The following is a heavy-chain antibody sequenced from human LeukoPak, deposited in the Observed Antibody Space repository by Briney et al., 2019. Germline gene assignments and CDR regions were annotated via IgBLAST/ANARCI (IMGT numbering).Heavy chain of an antibody. CDR2: INSDGSST. CDR1: GFTFGSYW. D-gene: IGHD3-22*01. CDR3: AREVVAYYDSSGYYDY. V-gene: IGHV3-74*01. Sequence: GGSLRLSCAASGFTFGSYWMTWVRQAPGKGLVWVSRINSDGSSTSYADSVKGRFTISRDNAKNTLYLQMNSLRAEDTAVYYCAREVVAYYDSSGYYDYWGQGTLVTVSS. J-gene: IGHJ4*02.